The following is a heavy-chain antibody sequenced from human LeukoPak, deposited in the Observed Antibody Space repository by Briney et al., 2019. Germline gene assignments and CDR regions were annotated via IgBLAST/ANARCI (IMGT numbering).Heavy chain of an antibody. CDR3: ARGFMVRGVIIDY. CDR1: GGSISSYY. CDR2: IYYSGST. D-gene: IGHD3-10*01. V-gene: IGHV4-59*01. Sequence: SETLSLTCTVSGGSISSYYWSWIRQPPGKGLEWIGSIYYSGSTNFNPSLKSRVTISVDTSKNQFSLKLNSVTAADTAVYYCARGFMVRGVIIDYWGQGTLVTVSS. J-gene: IGHJ4*02.